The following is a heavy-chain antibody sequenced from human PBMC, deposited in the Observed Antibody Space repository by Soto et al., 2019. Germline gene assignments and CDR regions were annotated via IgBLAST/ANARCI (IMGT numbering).Heavy chain of an antibody. D-gene: IGHD6-6*01. CDR1: GYSFTSYW. CDR3: ARGSSSHNYYYYYYGMDV. V-gene: IGHV5-10-1*01. CDR2: IDPSDSYT. J-gene: IGHJ6*02. Sequence: KISCKGSGYSFTSYWISWVRQMPGKGLEWMGRIDPSDSYTNYSPSFQGHVTISADKSISTAYLQWSSLKASDTAMYYCARGSSSHNYYYYYYGMDVWGQGATVTVSS.